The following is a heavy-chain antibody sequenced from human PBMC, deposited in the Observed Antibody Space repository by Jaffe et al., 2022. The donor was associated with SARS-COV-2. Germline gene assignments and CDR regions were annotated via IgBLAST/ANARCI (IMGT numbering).Heavy chain of an antibody. J-gene: IGHJ4*02. Sequence: QVQLQESGPGLVKPSGTLSLTCAVSGGSINSTNWWSWVRQSPGKGLEWIGQIYHSGSTNYNPSLKSRVTILLDSSKNQFSLRLKSVTAADTAVYYCARDYYYDSGSWRYWGQGTLVTVSS. CDR2: IYHSGST. D-gene: IGHD3-10*01. V-gene: IGHV4-4*02. CDR3: ARDYYYDSGSWRY. CDR1: GGSINSTNW.